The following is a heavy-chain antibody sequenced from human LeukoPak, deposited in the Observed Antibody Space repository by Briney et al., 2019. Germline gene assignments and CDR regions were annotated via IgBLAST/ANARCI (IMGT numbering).Heavy chain of an antibody. Sequence: SETLSLTCAVYGGSFSNYYWTWIRQSPGKGLEWIGDINQSETTKYNPSFESRLTISVDTSRSQFSLKLTSLTAADTAVYYCARGGFNSYGYFYWGLGILVTVSS. J-gene: IGHJ4*02. CDR3: ARGGFNSYGYFY. CDR2: INQSETT. CDR1: GGSFSNYY. D-gene: IGHD5-18*01. V-gene: IGHV4-34*01.